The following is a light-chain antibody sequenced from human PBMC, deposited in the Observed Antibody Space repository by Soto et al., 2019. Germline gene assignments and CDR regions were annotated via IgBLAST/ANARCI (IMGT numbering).Light chain of an antibody. V-gene: IGLV1-47*01. CDR1: SSNIGSRY. J-gene: IGLJ1*01. Sequence: QSVLTQPPSASGTPGQRVTISCSGSSSNIGSRYVYWYQQLPGTAPKLLIYRNNQRPSGVPDRFSGSKSGTSASLAISGLRSEDEADYYCATWDDSLNSPSVFGTEPKVTVL. CDR2: RNN. CDR3: ATWDDSLNSPSV.